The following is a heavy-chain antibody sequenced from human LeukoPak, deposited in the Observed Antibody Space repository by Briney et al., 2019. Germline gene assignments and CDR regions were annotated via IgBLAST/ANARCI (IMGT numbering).Heavy chain of an antibody. V-gene: IGHV1-2*02. D-gene: IGHD2-2*01. CDR2: INPNSGGT. CDR3: ARGLHSTMPYWGY. J-gene: IGHJ4*02. Sequence: ASVKVSCKASGYTFTGYYMHWVRQAPGQGLEWMGWINPNSGGTNYAQKFQGRVTMTRDTSISTAYMELSRLRSDDTAVYYCARGLHSTMPYWGYWGQGTLVTVSS. CDR1: GYTFTGYY.